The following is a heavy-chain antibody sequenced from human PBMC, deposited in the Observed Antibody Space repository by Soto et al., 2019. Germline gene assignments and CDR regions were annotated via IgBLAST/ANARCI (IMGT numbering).Heavy chain of an antibody. J-gene: IGHJ4*02. CDR2: IWYDGSNK. D-gene: IGHD3-3*01. CDR3: VRDFWSGYYTPPGY. V-gene: IGHV3-33*01. Sequence: GGSLRLSCAASGFTFSSYGMHWVRHAPGKGLEWVAVIWYDGSNKYYADSVKGRFTISRDNSKNTLYLQMNSLRAEDTAVYYCVRDFWSGYYTPPGYWGQGTLVTVSS. CDR1: GFTFSSYG.